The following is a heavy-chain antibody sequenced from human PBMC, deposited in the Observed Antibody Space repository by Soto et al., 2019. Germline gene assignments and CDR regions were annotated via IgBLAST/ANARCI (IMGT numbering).Heavy chain of an antibody. Sequence: ASVKVSCKASGYTFTSYDINWVRQATGQGLEWMGWMNPNSGNTGYAQKFQGRVTMTRNTSISTAYMELSSLRSEDTAVYYCARAALAARRSQRYNWFDPWSQGTLVTVSS. V-gene: IGHV1-8*01. J-gene: IGHJ5*02. CDR1: GYTFTSYD. CDR3: ARAALAARRSQRYNWFDP. CDR2: MNPNSGNT. D-gene: IGHD6-6*01.